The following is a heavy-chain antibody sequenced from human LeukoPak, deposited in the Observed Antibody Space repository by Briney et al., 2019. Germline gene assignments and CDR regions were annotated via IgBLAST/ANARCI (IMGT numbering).Heavy chain of an antibody. V-gene: IGHV3-23*01. CDR1: GFTFSHYG. CDR3: AKVSRGEPSDY. CDR2: ISGSGGRT. J-gene: IGHJ4*02. Sequence: PGGSLRLSCAASGFTFSHYGMTWVRQAPGKGLEWVSAISGSGGRTHYADSVKGRFTVSRDNSKNTLYLQMNSLRAEDTAVYYCAKVSRGEPSDYWGQGTLVTVSS. D-gene: IGHD4-17*01.